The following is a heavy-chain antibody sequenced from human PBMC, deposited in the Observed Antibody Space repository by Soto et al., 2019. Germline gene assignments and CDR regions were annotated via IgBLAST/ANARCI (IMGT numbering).Heavy chain of an antibody. J-gene: IGHJ6*02. CDR3: ARWRRNRYYYGRDV. CDR1: GYTFTSYD. CDR2: MNPNSGNT. Sequence: QVQLVQSGAEVKKPGASVKVSCKASGYTFTSYDINWVRQATGQGLEWMGWMNPNSGNTGYAQEFQGRVTMTRNTSISTAYMELSSLRSEDAAVYYCARWRRNRYYYGRDVWGQGTTVTVSS. V-gene: IGHV1-8*01.